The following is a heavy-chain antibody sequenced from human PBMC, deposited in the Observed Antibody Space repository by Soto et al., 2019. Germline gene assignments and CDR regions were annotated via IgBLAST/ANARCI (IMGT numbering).Heavy chain of an antibody. CDR1: GDTLSTHG. CDR2: TIPIIGTT. CDR3: AAGDSSDTGDH. J-gene: IGHJ4*02. V-gene: IGHV1-69*01. D-gene: IGHD5-18*01. Sequence: QVQLVQSGAEVKKPGSSVKVSCKASGDTLSTHGISWVRQAPGQGLEWMGGTIPIIGTTDYAEKFQGRVTITADESTTTSYMALSSLRPDGTAVYYCAAGDSSDTGDHWGQGTLVTVS.